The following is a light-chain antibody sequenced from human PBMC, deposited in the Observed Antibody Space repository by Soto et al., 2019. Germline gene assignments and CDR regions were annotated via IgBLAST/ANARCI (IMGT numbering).Light chain of an antibody. Sequence: DIQMTQSPSTLSASVGDRVTITCRASQSISSWLAWYQQKLGRAPRLLIYDASSLESGVPSRFSGSGYGTEFTLTISSLQPDDFATYYCQHYNGHSTWSFGQGTKVDI. CDR2: DAS. V-gene: IGKV1-5*01. CDR1: QSISSW. J-gene: IGKJ1*01. CDR3: QHYNGHSTWS.